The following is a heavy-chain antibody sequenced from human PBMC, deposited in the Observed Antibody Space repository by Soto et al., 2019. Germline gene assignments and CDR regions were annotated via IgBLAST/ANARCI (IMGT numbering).Heavy chain of an antibody. Sequence: SETLSLTCTVSGGSISSYYWSWIRQPPGKGLEWIGYIYYSGSTNYNPSLKSRVTISVDTSKDQFSLKLSSVTAADTAVYYCARANGYGRPFDYWGQGTLVTVSS. CDR3: ARANGYGRPFDY. D-gene: IGHD5-18*01. J-gene: IGHJ4*02. CDR2: IYYSGST. CDR1: GGSISSYY. V-gene: IGHV4-59*01.